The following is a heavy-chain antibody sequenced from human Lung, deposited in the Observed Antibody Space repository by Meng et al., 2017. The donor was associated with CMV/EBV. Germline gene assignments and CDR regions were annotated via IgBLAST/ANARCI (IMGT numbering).Heavy chain of an antibody. V-gene: IGHV3-66*02. CDR2: IYSGGDT. D-gene: IGHD6-6*01. CDR3: ARDHGVGSSSTSNSVAY. CDR1: GFTFSDAW. J-gene: IGHJ4*02. Sequence: GESLKISCAASGFTFSDAWMSWVRQAPGKGLEWVSVIYSGGDTYYADSVKGRFTVSRDNSKNTLYLQMNSLRTDDTAVYYCARDHGVGSSSTSNSVAYWGQGTLVXVSS.